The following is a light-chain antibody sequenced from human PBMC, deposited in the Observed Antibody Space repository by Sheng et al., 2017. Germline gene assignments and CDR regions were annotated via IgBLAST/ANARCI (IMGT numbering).Light chain of an antibody. Sequence: DIQLTQTPSTRSASVGERVTITCRASQNIDSWLAWYQQRPGKAPRLLVYKATILQXGVPSGFSGRGSGTEFSLTISSLQPEDFATYYCLQVDSRPYTFGQGTKLEI. CDR3: LQVDSRPYT. CDR1: QNIDSW. CDR2: KAT. V-gene: IGKV1-5*03. J-gene: IGKJ2*01.